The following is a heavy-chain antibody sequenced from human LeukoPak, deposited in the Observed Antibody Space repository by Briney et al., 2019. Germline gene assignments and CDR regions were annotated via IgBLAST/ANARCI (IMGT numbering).Heavy chain of an antibody. Sequence: SVKVSCKASGGTFSSYGINWVRQAPGQGLEWMGGIIPIFGTANYAQKVQGRLTLTTDTSTSTAYMELRSLRSDDTAVYYCARHGGSYLGVYDYWGQGTLVTVSS. V-gene: IGHV1-69*05. CDR2: IIPIFGTA. J-gene: IGHJ4*02. D-gene: IGHD1-26*01. CDR3: ARHGGSYLGVYDY. CDR1: GGTFSSYG.